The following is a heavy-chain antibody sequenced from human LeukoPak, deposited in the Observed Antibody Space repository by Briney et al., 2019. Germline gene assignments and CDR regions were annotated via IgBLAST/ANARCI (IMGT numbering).Heavy chain of an antibody. CDR1: GYTLTGYY. V-gene: IGHV1-46*01. D-gene: IGHD6-13*01. CDR3: ATPGEPYSSSWGAFDI. Sequence: ASVKVSCKASGYTLTGYYMHWVRQAPGQGLAWMGIINPSGGSTSYAQKFQGRVTMTRDTSTSTVYMELSSLRSEDTAVYYCATPGEPYSSSWGAFDIWGQGTMVTVSS. J-gene: IGHJ3*02. CDR2: INPSGGST.